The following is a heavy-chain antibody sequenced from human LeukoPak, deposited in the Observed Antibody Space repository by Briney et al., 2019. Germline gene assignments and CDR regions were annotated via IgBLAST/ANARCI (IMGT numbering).Heavy chain of an antibody. J-gene: IGHJ6*04. CDR3: ARFSSSWYGVDV. CDR2: IYYSGST. CDR1: GGSINSYF. D-gene: IGHD6-13*01. Sequence: SETLSLTCTVSGGSINSYFWTWIRQPPGKGLEWIGYIYYSGSTNYNPSLKSRVTISVDTSKNHFSLKLSSVTAADTAMYYCARFSSSWYGVDVWGKGITVTVSS. V-gene: IGHV4-59*01.